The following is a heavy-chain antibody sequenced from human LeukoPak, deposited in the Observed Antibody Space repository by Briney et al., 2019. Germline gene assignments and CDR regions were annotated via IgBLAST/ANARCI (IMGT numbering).Heavy chain of an antibody. CDR1: GDSISSGSYY. CDR2: IFPSGNT. D-gene: IGHD6-19*01. CDR3: ARVVSVAGTFYYYYYMDV. Sequence: PSETLSLTCTVSGDSISSGSYYWNWIRQPAGKRLEWIGRIFPSGNTNYNPSLKSRVTISVDTPKNQFSLKLSSVTAADTAVYYCARVVSVAGTFYYYYYMDVWGKGTTVTVSS. J-gene: IGHJ6*03. V-gene: IGHV4-61*02.